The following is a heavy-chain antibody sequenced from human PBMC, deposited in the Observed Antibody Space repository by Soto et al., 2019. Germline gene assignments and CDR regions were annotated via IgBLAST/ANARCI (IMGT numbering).Heavy chain of an antibody. D-gene: IGHD6-13*01. CDR2: VYNSGST. CDR3: ARYRREAVAGYTLDN. Sequence: PSETLSLTCTVSGGSISSNYWTWIRQPPGKGLEWVGYVYNSGSTNYNPSLKSRVTISEDTSKSQFSLKVNSMTAADTAVYYCARYRREAVAGYTLDNWGQGILVTVSS. J-gene: IGHJ4*02. V-gene: IGHV4-59*01. CDR1: GGSISSNY.